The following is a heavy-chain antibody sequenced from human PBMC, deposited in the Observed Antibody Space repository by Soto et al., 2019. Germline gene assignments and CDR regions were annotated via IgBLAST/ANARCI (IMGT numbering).Heavy chain of an antibody. V-gene: IGHV3-74*01. CDR3: TRPQGGTTYYFDY. D-gene: IGHD3-16*01. Sequence: GGSLRLSCAPSGFTFSSYWMHWVRQAPGKGLVWVSRINSDGSTTNYADSVKGRFTISRDNTKNTLFLQMNSLRAEDTTVYYCTRPQGGTTYYFDYWGQGTPVTVSS. J-gene: IGHJ4*02. CDR2: INSDGSTT. CDR1: GFTFSSYW.